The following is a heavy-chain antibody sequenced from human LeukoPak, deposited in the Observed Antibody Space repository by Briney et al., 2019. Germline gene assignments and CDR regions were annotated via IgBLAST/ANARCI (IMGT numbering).Heavy chain of an antibody. CDR1: GGTFSSYA. D-gene: IGHD3-3*01. J-gene: IGHJ5*02. CDR3: AESITIFGVVIDSWFDP. Sequence: SSVKVSCKASGGTFSSYAISWVGQAPGQGLEWMGGIIPIFGTANYAQKFRGRVTITADESTSTAYMELSSLRSEDTAVYYCAESITIFGVVIDSWFDPWGQGTLVTVSS. V-gene: IGHV1-69*01. CDR2: IIPIFGTA.